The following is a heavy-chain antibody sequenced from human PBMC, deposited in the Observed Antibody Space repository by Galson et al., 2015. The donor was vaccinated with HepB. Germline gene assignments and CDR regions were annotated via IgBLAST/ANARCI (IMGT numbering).Heavy chain of an antibody. CDR2: INPNSGGT. Sequence: SVKVSCKASGYTFTGYYMHWVRQAPGQGLEWMGWINPNSGGTNYAQKFQGRVTMTRDTSISTAYMELSRLRSDDTAVYYCAGSPLLRFLEWLLSEFDYWGQGTLVTVSS. CDR1: GYTFTGYY. CDR3: AGSPLLRFLEWLLSEFDY. D-gene: IGHD3-3*01. J-gene: IGHJ4*02. V-gene: IGHV1-2*02.